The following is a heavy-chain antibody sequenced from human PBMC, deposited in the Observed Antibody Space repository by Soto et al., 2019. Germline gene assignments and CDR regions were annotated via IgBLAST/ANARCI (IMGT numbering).Heavy chain of an antibody. CDR1: GGTFSSCA. Sequence: GASAMVSWKDSGGTFSSCAISWVRQAPGQGLEWMGGIIPIFGTANYAQGFQGRVTVAADEWRSGAYMELSSLRSEDTAVYYCARRPHPLNVYDRSGTNDYGGQGTRDTVSS. V-gene: IGHV1-69*13. CDR2: IIPIFGTA. J-gene: IGHJ4*02. D-gene: IGHD3-22*01. CDR3: ARRPHPLNVYDRSGTNDY.